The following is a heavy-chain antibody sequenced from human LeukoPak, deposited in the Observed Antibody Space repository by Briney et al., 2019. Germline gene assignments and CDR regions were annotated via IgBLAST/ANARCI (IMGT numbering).Heavy chain of an antibody. V-gene: IGHV3-33*01. J-gene: IGHJ4*02. CDR2: IWYDTSNK. Sequence: GGSLRLSCAASGFTFSSFGMHWVRQAPGKGLEWVAVIWYDTSNKYYADSVKGRFTISRDNSKNTLYLQMNSLRDDDTAVYYCVRGVGVSRFNYLDSWGQGTLVIVSS. CDR3: VRGVGVSRFNYLDS. D-gene: IGHD6-13*01. CDR1: GFTFSSFG.